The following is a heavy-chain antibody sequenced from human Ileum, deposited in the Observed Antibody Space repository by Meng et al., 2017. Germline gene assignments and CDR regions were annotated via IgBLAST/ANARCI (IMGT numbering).Heavy chain of an antibody. CDR1: GFTFTGTW. V-gene: IGHV3-74*03. J-gene: IGHJ4*02. CDR3: AKDWGGVGALDY. CDR2: INGDGGYT. Sequence: DAGGGLVEPGGYLRLSWAVSGFTFTGTWMHWVRQSPGKGVAWVARINGDGGYTEYADSVRARFTISRDNAKNTLYLQMNSLRAEDTAVYFCAKDWGGVGALDYWGQGSLVTVSS. D-gene: IGHD1-26*01.